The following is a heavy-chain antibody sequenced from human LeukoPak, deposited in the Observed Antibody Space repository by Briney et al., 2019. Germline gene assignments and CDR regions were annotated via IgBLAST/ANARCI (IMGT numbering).Heavy chain of an antibody. D-gene: IGHD1-26*01. CDR1: GYTFTNYY. J-gene: IGHJ4*02. CDR2: INPSGGST. CDR3: TRLVTETGSFFDY. V-gene: IGHV1-46*01. Sequence: ASVKVSSKASGYTFTNYYMHWVRQAPGHGLEWMGIINPSGGSTNYAQKFQGRVTMTRDTSTSTVYMELSSLRCEDTAVYYCTRLVTETGSFFDYWGQGTLVTVSS.